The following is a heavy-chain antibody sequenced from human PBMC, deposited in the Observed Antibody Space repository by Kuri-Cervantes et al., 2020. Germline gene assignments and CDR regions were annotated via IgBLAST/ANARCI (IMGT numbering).Heavy chain of an antibody. CDR3: AKDYYYDSSGYFDY. J-gene: IGHJ4*02. D-gene: IGHD3-22*01. Sequence: GGSLRLSCAASGFTLSSFGMHWVRQAPGKGLEWVAFIRYDGSNKYYADSVKGRFTISRDNSKNTLYLQMNSLRAEDTAVYYCAKDYYYDSSGYFDYWGQGTLVTVSS. CDR1: GFTLSSFG. V-gene: IGHV3-30*02. CDR2: IRYDGSNK.